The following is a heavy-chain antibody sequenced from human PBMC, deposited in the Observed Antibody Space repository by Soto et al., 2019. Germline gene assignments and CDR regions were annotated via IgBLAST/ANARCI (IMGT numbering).Heavy chain of an antibody. J-gene: IGHJ4*02. V-gene: IGHV4-39*01. CDR2: IYYSGST. CDR1: GGSISSSSYY. D-gene: IGHD6-19*01. Sequence: SETLSLTCTVSGGSISSSSYYWGWIRQPPGKGLEWIGSIYYSGSTYYNPSLKSRVTISVDTSKNQFSLKLSSVTAADTAVYYCASWVAGTSLIGYWGQGTLVTVSS. CDR3: ASWVAGTSLIGY.